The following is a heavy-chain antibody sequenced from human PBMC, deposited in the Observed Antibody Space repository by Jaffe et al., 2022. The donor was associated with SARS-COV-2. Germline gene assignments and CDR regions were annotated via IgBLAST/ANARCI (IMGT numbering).Heavy chain of an antibody. J-gene: IGHJ4*02. CDR3: ARRPRATTVTTRKYYFDY. D-gene: IGHD4-4*01. V-gene: IGHV4-34*01. Sequence: QVQLQQWGAGLLKPSETLSLTCGVYGGSFSGYDWSWVRQPPGKGLEWIGEIRHSGSTHYNPSLKSRVTISGDTSKNQFSLKLNSVTAADTAMYYCARRPRATTVTTRKYYFDYWGQGTLVTVSS. CDR1: GGSFSGYD. CDR2: IRHSGST.